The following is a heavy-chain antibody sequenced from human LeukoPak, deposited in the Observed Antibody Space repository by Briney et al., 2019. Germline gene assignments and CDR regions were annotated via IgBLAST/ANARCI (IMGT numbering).Heavy chain of an antibody. CDR1: GFTFSDYW. D-gene: IGHD6-13*01. V-gene: IGHV3-7*01. Sequence: GGSLRLSCAASGFTFSDYWMQWVRQAPGKGLEWVANIHNHGIENYLVDSVKGRFTISRDNARNSVYLQMNSLRAEDTALYYCARDWAAAGWFDPWGQGTLVTV. CDR3: ARDWAAAGWFDP. J-gene: IGHJ5*02. CDR2: IHNHGIEN.